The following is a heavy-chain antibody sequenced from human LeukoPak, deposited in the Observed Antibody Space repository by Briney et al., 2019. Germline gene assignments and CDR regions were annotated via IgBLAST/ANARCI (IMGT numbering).Heavy chain of an antibody. V-gene: IGHV3-48*04. Sequence: GFLRLSCAASGFTFSSYSMNWVRQAPGKGLEWVSYISSSSSTIYYADSVKGRFTISRDNAKNSLYLQMNSLRAEDTAVYYCARGSYYYDSSGSPLWYWGQGTLVTVSS. J-gene: IGHJ4*02. CDR3: ARGSYYYDSSGSPLWY. D-gene: IGHD3-22*01. CDR2: ISSSSSTI. CDR1: GFTFSSYS.